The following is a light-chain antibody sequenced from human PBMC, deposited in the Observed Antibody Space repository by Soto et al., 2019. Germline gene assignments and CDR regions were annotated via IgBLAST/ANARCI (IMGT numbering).Light chain of an antibody. V-gene: IGKV3-20*01. Sequence: EIVMAQSPATLSVSPGERARPSCRASQSVTTNLAWFQQKPGQAPRLLIYGASSRATGIPDRFSGSGSGTDFTLTISRLEPEDFAVYYCQQYGSSPTWTFGQGTKVDI. CDR1: QSVTTN. CDR3: QQYGSSPTWT. CDR2: GAS. J-gene: IGKJ1*01.